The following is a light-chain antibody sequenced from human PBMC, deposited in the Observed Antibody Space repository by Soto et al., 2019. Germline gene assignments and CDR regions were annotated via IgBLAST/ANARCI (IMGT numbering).Light chain of an antibody. CDR2: DVS. Sequence: QSALTQPRSVSGSPGQSVTISCTGTSSDVGGYNYVSWYQHHPGKAPKLMIYDVSERPSGVPDRFSGSKSGNTASLTISGIQAADDADDYCCSYAGSYTYVFGTGTKVTVL. V-gene: IGLV2-11*01. CDR1: SSDVGGYNY. J-gene: IGLJ1*01. CDR3: CSYAGSYTYV.